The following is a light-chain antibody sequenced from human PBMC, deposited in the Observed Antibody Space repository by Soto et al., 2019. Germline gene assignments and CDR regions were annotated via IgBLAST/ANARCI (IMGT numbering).Light chain of an antibody. J-gene: IGKJ2*01. CDR3: QQGHNWPLT. V-gene: IGKV3-15*01. Sequence: EIVMTQSPATLSLSPGERAALSCRASQSINSELAWYQQKPGQPPRLLIYGASTRATGVPARFTGSESGSEFTLTISRLQSEDVAVYYCQQGHNWPLTFGQGTRLEI. CDR2: GAS. CDR1: QSINSE.